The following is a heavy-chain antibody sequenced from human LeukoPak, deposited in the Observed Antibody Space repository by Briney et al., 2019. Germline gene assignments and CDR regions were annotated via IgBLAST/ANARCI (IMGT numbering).Heavy chain of an antibody. Sequence: SETLSLTCTVSGGSISSSSYYWGWIRQPPGKGLEWIGYIYYSGSTNYNPSLKSRVTISVDTSKNQFSLKLSSVTAADTAVYYCARDRTFGPEWDHEFDYWGQGTLVTVSS. V-gene: IGHV4-61*01. CDR3: ARDRTFGPEWDHEFDY. J-gene: IGHJ4*02. D-gene: IGHD3-16*01. CDR2: IYYSGST. CDR1: GGSISSSSYY.